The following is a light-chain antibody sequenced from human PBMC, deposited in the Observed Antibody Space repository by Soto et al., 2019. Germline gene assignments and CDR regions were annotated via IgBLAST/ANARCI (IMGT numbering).Light chain of an antibody. Sequence: EIVMTQSPATLSVSPGERATLSCRASQSVSTNLAWYQQKPGQGPRLLIFGASTRAIGIPARFSGSGSGTDFTLTISSLQSEDFAVYYCQQYSDWRPQFGQGTKVEIK. CDR1: QSVSTN. J-gene: IGKJ1*01. CDR2: GAS. CDR3: QQYSDWRPQ. V-gene: IGKV3-15*01.